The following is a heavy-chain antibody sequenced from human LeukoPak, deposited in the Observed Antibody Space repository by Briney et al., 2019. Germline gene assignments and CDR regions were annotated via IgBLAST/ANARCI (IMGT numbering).Heavy chain of an antibody. CDR1: GGTFSSYA. CDR3: ARDDSGSYYGDY. Sequence: SVKVSCKASGGTFSSYAISWVRQAPGQGLEWMGRIIPIFGIANYAQKFQGRVTIAADKSTSTAYMELSSLRSEDTAVYYCARDDSGSYYGDYWGQGTLVTVSS. CDR2: IIPIFGIA. J-gene: IGHJ4*02. V-gene: IGHV1-69*04. D-gene: IGHD1-26*01.